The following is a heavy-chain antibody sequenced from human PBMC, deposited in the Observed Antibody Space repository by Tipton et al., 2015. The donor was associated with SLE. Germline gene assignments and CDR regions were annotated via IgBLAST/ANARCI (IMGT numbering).Heavy chain of an antibody. Sequence: GLVKPSETLSLTCIVYGGSFSGYYWSWIRQSPGKGLEWIGEINHSGSTNYSPSLKSRVTISVDTSKNQFSLRLSSVTAADTAVYYCARRRRWGELEIPYYYHGVDVWGQGTTVTVS. J-gene: IGHJ6*02. CDR3: ARRRRWGELEIPYYYHGVDV. D-gene: IGHD1-7*01. V-gene: IGHV4-34*01. CDR1: GGSFSGYY. CDR2: INHSGST.